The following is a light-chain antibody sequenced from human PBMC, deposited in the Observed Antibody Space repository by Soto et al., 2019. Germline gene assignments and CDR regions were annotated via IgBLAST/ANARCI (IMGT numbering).Light chain of an antibody. CDR1: SNDVGGYNY. CDR3: SSYTSSSPL. J-gene: IGLJ2*01. Sequence: QSVLTQPASVSGSPGQSITISCTGTSNDVGGYNYVSWYQQHPGKAPKLMIYDVSNRPSGVSNRFSGSKSGNTASLTISGLQAEDEADYYCSSYTSSSPLFGGGTKVTVL. V-gene: IGLV2-14*01. CDR2: DVS.